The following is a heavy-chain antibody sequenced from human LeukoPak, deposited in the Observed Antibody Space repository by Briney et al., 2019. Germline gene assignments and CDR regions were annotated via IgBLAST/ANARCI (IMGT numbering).Heavy chain of an antibody. CDR1: GGSISSGGYY. V-gene: IGHV4-61*08. D-gene: IGHD5-18*01. J-gene: IGHJ3*02. CDR2: IYYSGST. Sequence: SQTLSLTCTVSGGSISSGGYYWGWIRQPPGKGLEWIVYIYYSGSTNYNPSLKSRVTISVDTSKNQFSLKLSSVTAADTAVYYCARHAYNYDSAFDIWGQGTMVTVSS. CDR3: ARHAYNYDSAFDI.